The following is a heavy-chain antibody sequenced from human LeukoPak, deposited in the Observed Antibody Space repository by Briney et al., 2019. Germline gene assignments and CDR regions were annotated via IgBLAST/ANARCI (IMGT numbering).Heavy chain of an antibody. CDR1: GYTFTNYA. D-gene: IGHD5-24*01. V-gene: IGHV1-3*04. Sequence: ASVKVSCKASGYTFTNYAMHWVRQAPGQGLEWMGWINTGNGDTKYSQKFQGRVTITRDTSASTVNMELSSLRSEDTAVYYCAREFIEMVTLGYWGQGTLVTVSS. J-gene: IGHJ4*02. CDR2: INTGNGDT. CDR3: AREFIEMVTLGY.